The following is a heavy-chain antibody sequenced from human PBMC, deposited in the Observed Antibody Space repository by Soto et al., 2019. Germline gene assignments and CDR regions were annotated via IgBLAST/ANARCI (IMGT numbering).Heavy chain of an antibody. D-gene: IGHD1-26*01. CDR3: AKGDGFILAV. V-gene: IGHV3-53*02. CDR1: GLTSNSNY. CDR2: TNTGGTT. Sequence: EVQVLATGGGLIQPGGSLGLPGAPSGLTSNSNYMSWVRQAPGEGLQWVSITNTGGTTYYADSVKGRFTVSRDNSKNTLYLQMNSLRAEDTAVYYCAKGDGFILAVWGQGTTVSVSS. J-gene: IGHJ6*02.